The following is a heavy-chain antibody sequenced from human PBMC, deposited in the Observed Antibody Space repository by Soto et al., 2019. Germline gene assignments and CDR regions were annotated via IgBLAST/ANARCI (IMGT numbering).Heavy chain of an antibody. CDR1: GCSISSYY. J-gene: IGHJ5*02. CDR2: IYYSGST. D-gene: IGHD2-2*01. V-gene: IGHV4-59*01. CDR3: ARKSLALEPAAIGWFDP. Sequence: PSETLSLTCTVSGCSISSYYWSWIRQPPGKGLERIGYIYYSGSTNYNPSLKSRVTISVDTSKNQFSLKLSSVTAADTAVYYCARKSLALEPAAIGWFDPWGQGTLVTV.